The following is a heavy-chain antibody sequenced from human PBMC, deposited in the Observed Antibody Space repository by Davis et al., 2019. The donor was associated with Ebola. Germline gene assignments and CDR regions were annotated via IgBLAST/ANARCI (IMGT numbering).Heavy chain of an antibody. CDR1: GGSISTYY. J-gene: IGHJ4*02. D-gene: IGHD6-13*01. CDR3: ARIAAPGY. V-gene: IGHV4-59*08. CDR2: IDYTGST. Sequence: SETLSLTCTVSGGSISTYYWSWIRQPPGKGLEWIGCIDYTGSTNYNPSLKSRVTISVDTSKNQFSLKLSSVTAADTAVYYCARIAAPGYWGQGTLVTVSS.